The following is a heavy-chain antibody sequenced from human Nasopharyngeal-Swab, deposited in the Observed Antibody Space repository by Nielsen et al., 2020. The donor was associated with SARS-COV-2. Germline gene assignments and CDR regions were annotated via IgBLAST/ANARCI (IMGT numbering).Heavy chain of an antibody. CDR2: ISYSGVT. CDR3: ATRLRSSYYFDS. Sequence: QTPSLTCAVSGGSISSDGLHWSWIRQPPGKGLEWIGYISYSGVTYSNPSLKSRLTISLDTSKSQFSLSLNSVTAADTAVYFCATRLRSSYYFDSWGQGTLVTVSS. D-gene: IGHD4-17*01. J-gene: IGHJ4*02. CDR1: GGSISSDGLH. V-gene: IGHV4-30-4*01.